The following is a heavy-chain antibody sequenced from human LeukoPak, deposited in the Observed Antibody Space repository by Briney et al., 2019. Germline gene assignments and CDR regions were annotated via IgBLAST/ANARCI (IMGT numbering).Heavy chain of an antibody. CDR2: INPNSGST. CDR3: ARDQTFGWFGASANAFDI. J-gene: IGHJ3*02. CDR1: GYTFTGYY. D-gene: IGHD3-10*01. Sequence: ASVKVSSKASGYTFTGYYMHWVRQAPGQGLEWMGWINPNSGSTNYAQKFQGRVTMTRDTSISTAYMELSRLRSDDTAVYYCARDQTFGWFGASANAFDIWGQGTMVTVSS. V-gene: IGHV1-2*02.